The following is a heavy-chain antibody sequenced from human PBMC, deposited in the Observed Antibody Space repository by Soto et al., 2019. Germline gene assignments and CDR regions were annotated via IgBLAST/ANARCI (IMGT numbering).Heavy chain of an antibody. CDR3: ARGGEGYCTGATCYSAYYYGMDV. CDR2: IYYLGST. J-gene: IGHJ6*02. D-gene: IGHD2-15*01. CDR1: GGSISSGDYY. Sequence: QVQLQESGPGLVKPSQTLSLTCTVSGGSISSGDYYWTWIRQPPGKGLEWIGYIYYLGSTYYNPSIQSGITISIDTSTNRFSLKLSSVTAAAKAVYYCARGGEGYCTGATCYSAYYYGMDVWGQGTTVTVSS. V-gene: IGHV4-30-4*01.